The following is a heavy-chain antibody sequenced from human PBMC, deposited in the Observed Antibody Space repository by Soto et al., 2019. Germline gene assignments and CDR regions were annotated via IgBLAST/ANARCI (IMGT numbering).Heavy chain of an antibody. CDR3: VKDRDSNSWPSRDV. CDR2: ISPKSGSI. V-gene: IGHV1-18*01. J-gene: IGHJ6*02. D-gene: IGHD3-22*01. CDR1: GYTFTSYD. Sequence: ASVKVSCKASGYTFTSYDINWVRQATGRGLEWMGWISPKSGSIKYAQKFQGRVIMTTDTSTSTAYMELRSLRSDDTAVYYCVKDRDSNSWPSRDVWGPGTTVTVSS.